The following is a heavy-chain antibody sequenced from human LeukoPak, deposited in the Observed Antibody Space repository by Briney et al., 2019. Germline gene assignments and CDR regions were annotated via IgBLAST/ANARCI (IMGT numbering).Heavy chain of an antibody. CDR1: GGSFSGYY. J-gene: IGHJ4*02. Sequence: PSETLSLTCAVYGGSFSGYYWSWIRQPPGKGLEWIGEINHSGSTNYNPSLKSRVTISVDTSMNQFSLKLRSVTAADTAVYYCLAISSWYYFDYWGQGALVTVSS. D-gene: IGHD6-13*01. V-gene: IGHV4-34*03. CDR2: INHSGST. CDR3: LAISSWYYFDY.